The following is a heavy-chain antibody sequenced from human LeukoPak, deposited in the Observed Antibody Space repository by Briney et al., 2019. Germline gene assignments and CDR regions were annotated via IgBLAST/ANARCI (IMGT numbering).Heavy chain of an antibody. CDR2: ISGSGGST. Sequence: GGSLRLSCAASGFTFSSYAMSWVRQAPGKGLEWVSAISGSGGSTYYADSVKGRFTISRDNSKNTLYLQMNSLRAEDTAVYYCAILGGAGNDYFDYWGQGTLVTVSS. V-gene: IGHV3-23*01. CDR1: GFTFSSYA. D-gene: IGHD4/OR15-4a*01. CDR3: AILGGAGNDYFDY. J-gene: IGHJ4*02.